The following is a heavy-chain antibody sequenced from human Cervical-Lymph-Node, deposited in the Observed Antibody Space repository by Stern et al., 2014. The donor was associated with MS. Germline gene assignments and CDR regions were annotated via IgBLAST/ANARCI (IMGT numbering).Heavy chain of an antibody. D-gene: IGHD1-26*01. CDR2: IIPIFSTT. CDR1: GGTFSSYS. CDR3: AREGIPGAGGTFDN. J-gene: IGHJ4*02. V-gene: IGHV1-69*01. Sequence: VQLVESGAEVKKPGSSVKVSCKVSGGTFSSYSLNWVRQAPGKGLEWMGGIIPIFSTTNYAQKFQGKVTISADGSTSTAYMEVNNLTSEDTAVYYCAREGIPGAGGTFDNWGQGTLVIVSS.